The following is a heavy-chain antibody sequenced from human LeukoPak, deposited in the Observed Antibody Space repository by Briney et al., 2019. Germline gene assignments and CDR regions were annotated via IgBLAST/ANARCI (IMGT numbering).Heavy chain of an antibody. CDR1: GDSINSGNSY. D-gene: IGHD3-22*01. J-gene: IGHJ2*01. CDR3: ARVPVGNYYYTTGYFDL. CDR2: ISYSAST. Sequence: TLSLTCTVSGDSINSGNSYWAWIRQHPEKGLEWIAYISYSASTYYNPSLKSRLTMSVDTSKNQFSLKLNSVTAADTAVYYCARVPVGNYYYTTGYFDLWGRGTLVTVSS. V-gene: IGHV4-31*03.